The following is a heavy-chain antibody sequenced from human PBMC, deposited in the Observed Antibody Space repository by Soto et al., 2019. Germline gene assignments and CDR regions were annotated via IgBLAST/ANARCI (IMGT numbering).Heavy chain of an antibody. CDR2: ISAYNGNT. J-gene: IGHJ6*02. CDR3: ARDVAYSSAGYGMDV. V-gene: IGHV1-18*01. CDR1: GYTFTSYG. D-gene: IGHD2-15*01. Sequence: ASVKVSCKASGYTFTSYGISWVRQAPGQGLEWMGWISAYNGNTNYAQKLQGRVTMTTDTSTSTAYMELRSLRSDDTAVYYCARDVAYSSAGYGMDVWGQGTTVTVSS.